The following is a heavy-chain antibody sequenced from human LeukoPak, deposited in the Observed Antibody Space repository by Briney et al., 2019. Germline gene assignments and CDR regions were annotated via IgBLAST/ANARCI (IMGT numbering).Heavy chain of an antibody. D-gene: IGHD6-19*01. CDR1: GYSFTSLW. CDR2: IYPGDFDT. Sequence: GESLKISCKGSGYSFTSLWIGWVRQLPGKGLEGMGIIYPGDFDTRYSPSFQGQVTISADKSISTAYLQWSSLKASDTAMYYCARQMRGSSGWSDWFDPWGQGTLVTVSS. V-gene: IGHV5-51*01. J-gene: IGHJ5*02. CDR3: ARQMRGSSGWSDWFDP.